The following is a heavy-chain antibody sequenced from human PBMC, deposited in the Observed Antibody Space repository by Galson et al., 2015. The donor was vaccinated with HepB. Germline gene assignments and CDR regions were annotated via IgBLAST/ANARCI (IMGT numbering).Heavy chain of an antibody. CDR2: ISSSSSYI. CDR3: ARVTPVVSQYYFDY. J-gene: IGHJ4*02. CDR1: GFTFSSYG. Sequence: SLRLSCAASGFTFSSYGMHWVRQAPGKGLEWVSSISSSSSYIYYADSVKGRFTISRDNAKNSLYLQMNSLRAEDTAVYYCARVTPVVSQYYFDYWGQGTLVTVSS. V-gene: IGHV3-21*01. D-gene: IGHD3-22*01.